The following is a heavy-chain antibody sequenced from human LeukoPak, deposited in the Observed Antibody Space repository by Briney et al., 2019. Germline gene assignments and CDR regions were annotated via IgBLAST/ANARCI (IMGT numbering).Heavy chain of an antibody. CDR1: GYTFTSYY. Sequence: ASVKVSCKASGYTFTSYYMHWVRQAPGQGLEWMGWISAYNGNTNYAQKLQGRVTMTTDTSTSTAYMELRSLRSDDTAVYYCARADYYGSGSYYFTDYYYYYMDVWGKGTTVTISS. V-gene: IGHV1-18*04. CDR3: ARADYYGSGSYYFTDYYYYYMDV. D-gene: IGHD3-10*01. CDR2: ISAYNGNT. J-gene: IGHJ6*03.